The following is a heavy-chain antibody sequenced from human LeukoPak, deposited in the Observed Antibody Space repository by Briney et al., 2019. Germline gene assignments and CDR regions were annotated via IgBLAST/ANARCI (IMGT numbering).Heavy chain of an antibody. J-gene: IGHJ4*02. V-gene: IGHV3-74*01. CDR2: TDNDGSKP. CDR3: VRDGPSYFDY. CDR1: GFTFSSYW. Sequence: GGSLRLSCAASGFTFSSYWMHWFRQAPGKGLVWVSSTDNDGSKPSYADSVKGRFTISRDNAKNTLYLQMNSLRAEDTAVYYCVRDGPSYFDYWGQGTLVIVSS.